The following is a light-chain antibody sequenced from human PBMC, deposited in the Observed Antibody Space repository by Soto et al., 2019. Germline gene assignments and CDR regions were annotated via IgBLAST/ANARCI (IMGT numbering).Light chain of an antibody. V-gene: IGKV3-11*01. Sequence: EIVMTQSPATLSVSPGERATLSCRASQSVSSNLAWHQQKPGQAPRILMYDASTRATGIPARFSGSGSGTDFTLTISSLEPEDFAVYYCQQRSNWPITFGQGTRLEI. CDR2: DAS. CDR3: QQRSNWPIT. CDR1: QSVSSN. J-gene: IGKJ5*01.